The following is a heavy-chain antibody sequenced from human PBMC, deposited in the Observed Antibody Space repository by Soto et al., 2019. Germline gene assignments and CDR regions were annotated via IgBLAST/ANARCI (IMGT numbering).Heavy chain of an antibody. CDR1: GDSVSSTSAP. CDR2: TYYRSKWYN. J-gene: IGHJ5*02. CDR3: ARAPTAAAGRRWFDP. D-gene: IGHD6-13*01. Sequence: PSQTLSLTSAISGDSVSSTSAPWNWIRQSPSSGLEWLGRTYYRSKWYNDYAVSVKSRITINPDTSKNQFSLQLNSVTPEDTAVYYCARAPTAAAGRRWFDPWGQGTLVTVSS. V-gene: IGHV6-1*01.